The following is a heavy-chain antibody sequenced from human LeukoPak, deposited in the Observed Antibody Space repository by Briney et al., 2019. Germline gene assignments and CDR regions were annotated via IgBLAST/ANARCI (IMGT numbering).Heavy chain of an antibody. V-gene: IGHV4-59*12. J-gene: IGHJ6*03. CDR2: IYYSGST. Sequence: SETLSLTCTVSGGSISSYYWSWIRQPPGKGLEWIGYIYYSGSTNYNPSLKSRVTISVDTSKNQFSLKLSSVTAADTAVYYCARGSNWNYDYYYYMDVWGKGTTVTVSS. D-gene: IGHD1-20*01. CDR1: GGSISSYY. CDR3: ARGSNWNYDYYYYMDV.